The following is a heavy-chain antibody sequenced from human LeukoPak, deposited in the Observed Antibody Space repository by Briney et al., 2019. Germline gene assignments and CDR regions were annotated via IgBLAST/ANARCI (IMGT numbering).Heavy chain of an antibody. CDR2: IYHSGST. CDR1: GGSISSGGYY. J-gene: IGHJ6*04. V-gene: IGHV4-30-2*02. Sequence: SQTLSLTCTVSGGSISSGGYYWSWIRQPPGKGLEWIGYIYHSGSTNYNPSLRSRVTISVDKSKNQFSLKLSSVTAADTAVYYCARMTYDPHGVDVWGKGTTVTVSS. CDR3: ARMTYDPHGVDV. D-gene: IGHD5-12*01.